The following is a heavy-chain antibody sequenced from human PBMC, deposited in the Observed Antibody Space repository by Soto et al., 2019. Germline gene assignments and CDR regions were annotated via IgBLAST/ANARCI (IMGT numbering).Heavy chain of an antibody. D-gene: IGHD6-19*01. Sequence: VQLVESGGGVVQPGRSLRLSCAASGFTFSDYAMHWVRQAPGKGLEWVAVVSHDGRNTHYADSVKGRFTISRDSSKNTGSLEMNSLGAEDTAVYYCAKGGRQWLVTSDFNYWGQRALVTVSS. J-gene: IGHJ4*02. V-gene: IGHV3-30*18. CDR3: AKGGRQWLVTSDFNY. CDR2: VSHDGRNT. CDR1: GFTFSDYA.